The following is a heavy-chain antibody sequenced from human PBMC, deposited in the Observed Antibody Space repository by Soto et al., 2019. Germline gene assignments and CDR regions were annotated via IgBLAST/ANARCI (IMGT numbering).Heavy chain of an antibody. V-gene: IGHV1-3*01. Sequence: ASVKVSCKASGYTFTSFGIHWVRQAPGQGLEWLGWINPGNVYTKYAQKIQDRVTITRDTSXSAAYLDLSSLRSEDTAVYYCARRVGDGQFDYWGQGTLVTVSS. CDR3: ARRVGDGQFDY. D-gene: IGHD1-26*01. CDR2: INPGNVYT. J-gene: IGHJ4*02. CDR1: GYTFTSFG.